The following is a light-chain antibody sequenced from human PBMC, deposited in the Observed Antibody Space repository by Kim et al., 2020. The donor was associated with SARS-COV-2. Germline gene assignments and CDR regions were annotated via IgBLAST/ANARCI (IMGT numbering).Light chain of an antibody. CDR2: DVS. Sequence: SVTLPCTGTSSDVGGYNYVSWYQQHPGKAPKLVIYDVSKRPSGVPDRFSGSKSGDTASLTISGLQAEDEADYYCCSYAGSYTFEVVFGGGTQLTVL. CDR3: CSYAGSYTFEVV. J-gene: IGLJ2*01. CDR1: SSDVGGYNY. V-gene: IGLV2-11*01.